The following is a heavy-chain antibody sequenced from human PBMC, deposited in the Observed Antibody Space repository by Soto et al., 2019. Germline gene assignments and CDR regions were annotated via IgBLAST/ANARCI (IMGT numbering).Heavy chain of an antibody. Sequence: GGSLRLSCAASGFTFSSYNMNWVRQAPGRGLEWVSSISSSSSYIYYADSVKGRFTISRDNAKNSLYLQMNSLRAEDTAVYYCARDRLYSSSSGTLDYWGQGTLVTVSS. J-gene: IGHJ4*02. CDR1: GFTFSSYN. V-gene: IGHV3-21*01. D-gene: IGHD6-6*01. CDR3: ARDRLYSSSSGTLDY. CDR2: ISSSSSYI.